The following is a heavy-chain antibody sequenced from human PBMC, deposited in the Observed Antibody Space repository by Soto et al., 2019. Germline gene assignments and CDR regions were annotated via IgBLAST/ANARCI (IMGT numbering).Heavy chain of an antibody. D-gene: IGHD1-20*01. CDR2: ISYDGSNK. CDR1: GFTFSSYG. V-gene: IGHV3-30*18. CDR3: AKDRKYNWNDGADY. J-gene: IGHJ4*02. Sequence: PGGSLRLSCAASGFTFSSYGMHWVRQAPGKGLEWVAVISYDGSNKYYADSVKGRFTISRDNSKNTLYLQMNSLRAEDTAVYYCAKDRKYNWNDGADYWGQGTLVTVSS.